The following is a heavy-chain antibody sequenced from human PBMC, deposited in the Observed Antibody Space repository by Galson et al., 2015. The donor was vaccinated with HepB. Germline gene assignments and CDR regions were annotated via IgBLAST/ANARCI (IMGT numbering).Heavy chain of an antibody. Sequence: SLRLSCAASGFTVSSNYMSWVRQAPGKGLEWVSVIYSGNNTYYADSVEGRFAISRDKSKNTLYLQMNSLRAEDTAVYYCARDQGDDYLNYYYYSGMDVRGQGTTVTVSS. J-gene: IGHJ6*02. CDR3: ARDQGDDYLNYYYYSGMDV. D-gene: IGHD4-11*01. CDR2: IYSGNNT. V-gene: IGHV3-53*05. CDR1: GFTVSSNY.